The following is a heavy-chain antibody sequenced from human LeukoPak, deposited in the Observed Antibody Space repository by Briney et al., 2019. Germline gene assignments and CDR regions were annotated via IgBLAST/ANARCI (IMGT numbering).Heavy chain of an antibody. D-gene: IGHD2-15*01. CDR1: GGTFSNYA. Sequence: ASVKVSCKASGGTFSNYAISWVRQAPGQGLEWMGRIIPILGITNYAQKFQGRVTITADKSTSTAYMEVSRLRSEDTAVYYCARGSQVVAADSGQFDYWAREPWSPSPQ. CDR3: ARGSQVVAADSGQFDY. J-gene: IGHJ4*02. V-gene: IGHV1-69*04. CDR2: IIPILGIT.